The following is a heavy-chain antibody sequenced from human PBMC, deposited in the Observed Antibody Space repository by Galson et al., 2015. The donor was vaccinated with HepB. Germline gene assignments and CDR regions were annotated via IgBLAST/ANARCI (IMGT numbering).Heavy chain of an antibody. CDR3: ARETGDWYSDYYLMDV. CDR2: ISVYSGNT. Sequence: SVKVSCKASGYTFTNYGISWVRQAPGQGLEWMGWISVYSGNTNYAQNLQGRVTMTTDTSTSTASLELRSLRSDDTAVYYCARETGDWYSDYYLMDVWGQGTTVTVSS. V-gene: IGHV1-18*04. CDR1: GYTFTNYG. D-gene: IGHD3-9*01. J-gene: IGHJ6*02.